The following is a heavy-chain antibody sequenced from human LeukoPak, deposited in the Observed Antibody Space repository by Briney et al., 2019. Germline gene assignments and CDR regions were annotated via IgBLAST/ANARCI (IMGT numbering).Heavy chain of an antibody. CDR2: IYSTSWST. V-gene: IGHV4-4*07. CDR3: ARGYYNSSGYSFDY. D-gene: IGHD3-22*01. Sequence: SDTLSLTCTVSGGSITNFYWSWIRQPAGKGLEWIGRIYSTSWSTKYNPSLESRVSMSVDTSKNQVSLKMTSVTAADTAVYYCARGYYNSSGYSFDYWGQGTPVTVSS. CDR1: GGSITNFY. J-gene: IGHJ4*02.